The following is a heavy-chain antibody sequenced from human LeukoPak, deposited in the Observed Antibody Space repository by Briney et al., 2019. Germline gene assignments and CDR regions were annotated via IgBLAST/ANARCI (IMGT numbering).Heavy chain of an antibody. D-gene: IGHD1-26*01. CDR2: INWNGGST. CDR1: GFKFNDYA. CDR3: AREVGASRSIDF. V-gene: IGHV3-20*04. J-gene: IGHJ4*02. Sequence: GGSLRLSCAPSGFKFNDYAMIWVRQTPGKGLEWVSGINWNGGSTGYADSVKGRFTISRDNAKRSLYLQMNSLRVEDTALYYCAREVGASRSIDFWGQGTLVTVSS.